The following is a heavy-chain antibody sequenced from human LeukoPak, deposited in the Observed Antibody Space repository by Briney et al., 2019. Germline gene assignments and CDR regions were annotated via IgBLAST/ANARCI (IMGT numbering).Heavy chain of an antibody. Sequence: GASVKVSCKASGYTFSRYAVSWVRQAPGQGLEWMGWISAYNGNTNYAQKLRGRVTMTTDTSTSTAYMDLGSLRSDDTAVYYCARSVVGASPGRRGFDPWGQGTLVTVSS. J-gene: IGHJ5*02. CDR1: GYTFSRYA. V-gene: IGHV1-18*01. CDR2: ISAYNGNT. CDR3: ARSVVGASPGRRGFDP. D-gene: IGHD1-26*01.